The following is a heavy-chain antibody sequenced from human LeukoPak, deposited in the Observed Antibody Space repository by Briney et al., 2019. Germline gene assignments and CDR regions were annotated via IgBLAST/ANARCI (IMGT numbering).Heavy chain of an antibody. Sequence: GGSLRLSCASSGFTFSSYAMSWVRQAPGKGLEWVSAISGSGGSTYYADSVKGRFTISRDNSKNTLYLQMNRLRAEDTAVYYCAKDFDYIWGSYRYRKGYFDYWGQGTLVTVSS. V-gene: IGHV3-23*01. D-gene: IGHD3-16*02. CDR1: GFTFSSYA. CDR3: AKDFDYIWGSYRYRKGYFDY. CDR2: ISGSGGST. J-gene: IGHJ4*02.